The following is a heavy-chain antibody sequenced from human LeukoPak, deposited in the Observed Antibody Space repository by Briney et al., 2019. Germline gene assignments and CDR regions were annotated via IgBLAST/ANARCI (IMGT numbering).Heavy chain of an antibody. J-gene: IGHJ4*02. CDR1: GYTFTGYH. V-gene: IGHV1-18*04. D-gene: IGHD3-22*01. Sequence: ASVKVSCKAAGYTFTGYHMHWVRQAPGQGLEWTGWISAYNGNTNYAQKLQGRVTMTTDTSTSTAYMELRSLRSDDTAVYYCAREELTKTYYYDSSGYYPPRGELDYWGQGTLVTVSS. CDR3: AREELTKTYYYDSSGYYPPRGELDY. CDR2: ISAYNGNT.